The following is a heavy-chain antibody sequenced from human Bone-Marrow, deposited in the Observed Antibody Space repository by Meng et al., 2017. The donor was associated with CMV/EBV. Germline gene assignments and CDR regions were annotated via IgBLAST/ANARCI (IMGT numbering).Heavy chain of an antibody. D-gene: IGHD3-9*01. CDR3: ARDLYELRYFDWLSSYYYGMDV. V-gene: IGHV1-2*02. CDR1: GYTFTGYY. J-gene: IGHJ6*02. Sequence: ASVKVSCKASGYTFTGYYMHWVRQAPGQGLEWMGWINPNSGGTNYAQKFQGRVTMTRDTSISTAYMELSRLRSDDTAVYYCARDLYELRYFDWLSSYYYGMDVWGQGTTDTVSS. CDR2: INPNSGGT.